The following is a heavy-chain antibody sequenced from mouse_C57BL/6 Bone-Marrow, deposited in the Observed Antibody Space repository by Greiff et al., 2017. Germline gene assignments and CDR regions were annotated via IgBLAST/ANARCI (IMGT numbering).Heavy chain of an antibody. CDR2: ISSGSSTI. Sequence: EVQLQQSGGGLVKPGGSLKLSCAASGFTFSDYGMHWVRQAPEKGLEWVAYISSGSSTIYYADTVKGRFTISRDNAKNTLFLQMTSLGSEDTAMYYCARRPLMDYWGQGTSVTVSS. CDR3: ARRPLMDY. CDR1: GFTFSDYG. V-gene: IGHV5-17*01. J-gene: IGHJ4*01.